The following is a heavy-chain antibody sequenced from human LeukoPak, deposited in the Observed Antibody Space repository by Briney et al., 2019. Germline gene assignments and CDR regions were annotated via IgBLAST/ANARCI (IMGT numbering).Heavy chain of an antibody. Sequence: GESLKISCKGSGYSFVSYWIGWVRQTPEKGLEWVGNIYPGGSDTRYSPSFQGQVTISADKSINTAYLEWNSLKTSDTAIYYCARDYCGGDCRDTFDFWGQGTRVTVSS. V-gene: IGHV5-51*01. CDR1: GYSFVSYW. J-gene: IGHJ3*01. D-gene: IGHD2-21*02. CDR2: IYPGGSDT. CDR3: ARDYCGGDCRDTFDF.